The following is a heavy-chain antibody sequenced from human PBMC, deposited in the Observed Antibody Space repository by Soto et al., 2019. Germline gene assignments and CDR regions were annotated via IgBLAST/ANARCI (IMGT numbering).Heavy chain of an antibody. CDR3: ARATSGASTGYSPDS. Sequence: ASVKVSCKASGYTFTSYYMHWVRQAPGQGLEWMGIINPSGGSTSYAQKFQGRVTMTRDTSTSTVYMELSSRRSEDTAVYYCARATSGASTGYSPDSWGQGTLVTSPQ. CDR2: INPSGGST. D-gene: IGHD3-22*01. V-gene: IGHV1-46*01. J-gene: IGHJ5*01. CDR1: GYTFTSYY.